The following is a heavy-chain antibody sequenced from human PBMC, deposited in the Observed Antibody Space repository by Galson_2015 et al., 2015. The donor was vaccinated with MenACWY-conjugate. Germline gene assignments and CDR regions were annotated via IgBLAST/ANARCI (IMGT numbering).Heavy chain of an antibody. CDR3: ARVEYSSSSGLYGMDV. CDR1: GYTFTSYG. V-gene: IGHV1-18*01. D-gene: IGHD6-6*01. Sequence: SVKVSCKASGYTFTSYGISWVRQAPGQGLEWMGWISAYNGNTNYAQKLQGRVTMTTDTSTSTAYMELRSLRSDDTAVYYCARVEYSSSSGLYGMDVWGQGTTVAVSS. J-gene: IGHJ6*02. CDR2: ISAYNGNT.